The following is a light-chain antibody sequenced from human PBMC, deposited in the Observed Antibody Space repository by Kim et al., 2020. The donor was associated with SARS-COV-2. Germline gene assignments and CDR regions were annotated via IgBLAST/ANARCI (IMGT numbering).Light chain of an antibody. J-gene: IGLJ2*01. CDR1: SLRSSY. CDR2: GKN. Sequence: SSELTQDPAVSVALGQTVRITCQGDSLRSSYATWYKQKPGQAPIVVIYGKNNRPSGIPDRFSGSSSGDTASLTITGTQAGDEADYYCNSRGSNDNVLFGG. CDR3: NSRGSNDNVL. V-gene: IGLV3-19*01.